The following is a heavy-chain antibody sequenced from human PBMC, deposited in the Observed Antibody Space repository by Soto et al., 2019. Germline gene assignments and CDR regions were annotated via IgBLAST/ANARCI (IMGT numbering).Heavy chain of an antibody. CDR1: GGSISSGGYY. CDR2: IYYSGST. V-gene: IGHV4-31*03. D-gene: IGHD3-3*01. Sequence: SETLSLTCTVSGGSISSGGYYWSWIRQHPGKGLEWIGYIYYSGSTYYNPSLKSRVTISVDTSKNQFSLKLSSVTAADTAVYYCARGRGSKRITIFGVAVKGDDAFDIWGQGTMVTVSS. CDR3: ARGRGSKRITIFGVAVKGDDAFDI. J-gene: IGHJ3*02.